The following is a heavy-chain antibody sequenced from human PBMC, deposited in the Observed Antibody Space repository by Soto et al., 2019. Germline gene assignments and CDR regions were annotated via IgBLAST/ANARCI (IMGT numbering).Heavy chain of an antibody. CDR2: IIPIFGTA. CDR3: ARPYYYDSSGHPLPYYYYGMDV. CDR1: GGTFSSYA. D-gene: IGHD3-22*01. J-gene: IGHJ6*02. V-gene: IGHV1-69*13. Sequence: GASVKVSCKASGGTFSSYAISWVRQAPGQGLEWMGGIIPIFGTANYAQKFQGRVTITADESTSTAYMELSSLRSEDTAVYYCARPYYYDSSGHPLPYYYYGMDVWGQGTTVTVSS.